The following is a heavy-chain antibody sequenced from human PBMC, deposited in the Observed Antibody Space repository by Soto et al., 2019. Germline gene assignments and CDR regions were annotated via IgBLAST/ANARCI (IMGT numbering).Heavy chain of an antibody. CDR2: IIPIFGTA. D-gene: IGHD5-18*01. V-gene: IGHV1-69*12. CDR1: GGTFSSYA. Sequence: QVQLVQSGAEVKKPGSSVKVSCKASGGTFSSYAISWVRQAPGQGLEWMGGIIPIFGTANYAQKFQGRVTITADEFTSTAYMELSSLRSEDTAVYYCARGRVDTAMAYYYGMDVWGQGTTVTVSS. J-gene: IGHJ6*02. CDR3: ARGRVDTAMAYYYGMDV.